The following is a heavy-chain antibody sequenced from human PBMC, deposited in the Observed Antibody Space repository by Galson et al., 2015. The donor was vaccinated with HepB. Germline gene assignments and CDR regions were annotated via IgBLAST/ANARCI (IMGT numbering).Heavy chain of an antibody. D-gene: IGHD5-24*01. V-gene: IGHV3-23*01. CDR2: SSGSGGST. CDR1: GFTFSSYA. CDR3: AKDRKRWLQLGAFDY. J-gene: IGHJ4*02. Sequence: SLRLSCAASGFTFSSYAMSWVRQAPGKGLEWVSASSGSGGSTYYADSVKGRFTISRDNSKNTLYLQVNSLRAEDTAVYYCAKDRKRWLQLGAFDYWGQGTLVTVSS.